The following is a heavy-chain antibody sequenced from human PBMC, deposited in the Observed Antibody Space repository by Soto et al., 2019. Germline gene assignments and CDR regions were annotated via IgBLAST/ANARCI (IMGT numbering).Heavy chain of an antibody. V-gene: IGHV3-30*18. J-gene: IGHJ6*02. D-gene: IGHD3-10*01. CDR3: AKDRIVMIRGVMNYYGMDV. CDR1: GFTFSNYG. CDR2: ILHDGSDK. Sequence: QVQLVESGGGVVQPGRSLRLSCAASGFTFSNYGMHWVRQAPGKGLEWVAFILHDGSDKYFADSVKGRFTISRDNSKNTLDLQMNSLRAEDTAVYYCAKDRIVMIRGVMNYYGMDVWGQGTTVTVSS.